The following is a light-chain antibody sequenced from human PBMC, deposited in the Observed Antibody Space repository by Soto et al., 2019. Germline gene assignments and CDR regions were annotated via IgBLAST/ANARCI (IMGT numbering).Light chain of an antibody. CDR3: QQYHDYPLT. CDR2: KAS. J-gene: IGKJ4*01. V-gene: IGKV1-5*03. Sequence: IQMAQSRSTLSASGGDSGSITCRASQSISTWLAWYQQKPGKAPKLLIYKASSLESGVPSRFGGSASETEFTLTISSLQPDDFATYFCQQYHDYPLTFGGGTKVDIK. CDR1: QSISTW.